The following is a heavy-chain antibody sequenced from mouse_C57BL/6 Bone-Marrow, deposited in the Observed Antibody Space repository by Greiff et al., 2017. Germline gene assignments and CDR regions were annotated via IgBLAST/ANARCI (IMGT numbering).Heavy chain of an antibody. V-gene: IGHV5-17*01. CDR1: GFTFSDYG. Sequence: EVQGVESGGGLVKPGGSLKLSCAASGFTFSDYGLPWVRQAPETGLEWVAYISSGSSTIYYADTVKGRFTISRDNAKNTLFLQMTSLRSEDTAMYYGASNRKRGFAYWGQGTLVTVSA. CDR2: ISSGSSTI. D-gene: IGHD2-14*01. CDR3: ASNRKRGFAY. J-gene: IGHJ3*01.